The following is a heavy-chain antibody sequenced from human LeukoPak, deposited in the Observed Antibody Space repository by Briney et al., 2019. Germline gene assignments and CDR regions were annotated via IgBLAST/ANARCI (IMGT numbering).Heavy chain of an antibody. V-gene: IGHV1-69*06. CDR3: ASRPAIAAAGDY. Sequence: SVKVSCKASGGTFSTYGISWVRQAPAQGLEWMGGIVPNSGTADYAQKFQGGVTITADKSTSTAYMELSSLRTEDTAVYYCASRPAIAAAGDYWGQGTLVTVSS. CDR2: IVPNSGTA. CDR1: GGTFSTYG. J-gene: IGHJ4*02. D-gene: IGHD6-13*01.